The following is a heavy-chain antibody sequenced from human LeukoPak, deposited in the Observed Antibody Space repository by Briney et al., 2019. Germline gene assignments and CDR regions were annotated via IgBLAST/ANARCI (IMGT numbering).Heavy chain of an antibody. CDR1: GYTFTGYY. J-gene: IGHJ4*02. CDR2: INPNSGGT. Sequence: GASVKVSCKASGYTFTGYYMHWVRQAPGQGLEWMGWINPNSGGTNYAQKFQGWVTMTRDTSISTAYMELGRLRSDDTAVYYCARATYYYDSSGYLSFWGQGTLVTVSS. CDR3: ARATYYYDSSGYLSF. V-gene: IGHV1-2*04. D-gene: IGHD3-22*01.